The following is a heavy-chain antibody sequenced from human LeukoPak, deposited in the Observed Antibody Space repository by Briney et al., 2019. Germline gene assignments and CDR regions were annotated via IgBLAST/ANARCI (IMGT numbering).Heavy chain of an antibody. D-gene: IGHD1-26*01. CDR2: ISAYNGNT. J-gene: IGHJ4*02. V-gene: IGHV1-18*01. CDR1: GYTFTSYG. CDR3: AREYSGRGSGTFDY. Sequence: ASVKVSCKASGYTFTSYGISWVRQAPGQGLEWMGWISAYNGNTNYAQKLQGRVTMTTDTSTSTAYMELMSLRSDDTAVYYCAREYSGRGSGTFDYWGQGTLVTVSS.